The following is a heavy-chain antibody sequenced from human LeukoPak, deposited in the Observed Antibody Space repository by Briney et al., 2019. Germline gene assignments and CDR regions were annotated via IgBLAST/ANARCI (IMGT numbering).Heavy chain of an antibody. V-gene: IGHV3-21*01. J-gene: IGHJ4*02. CDR2: ISSSSSYI. Sequence: GGSLRLSCAASGFTFSSYAMSWVRQAPGKGLEWVSSISSSSSYIYYADSVKGRFTISRDNAKNTLYLQMNSLRAEDTAVYYCAGSYRGVSDFDYWGQGTLVTVSS. D-gene: IGHD1-26*01. CDR3: AGSYRGVSDFDY. CDR1: GFTFSSYA.